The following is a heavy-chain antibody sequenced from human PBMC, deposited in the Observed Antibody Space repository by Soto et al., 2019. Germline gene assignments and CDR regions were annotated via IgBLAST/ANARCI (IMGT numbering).Heavy chain of an antibody. Sequence: ASVKVSCKASGYTFTSYGISWVRQAPGQGLEWMGWISAYNGNTNYAQKLQGRVTMTTDTSTSTAYMELRSLRSDDTAVYYCARGATMVRGVIIRRAFDIWGQGTIVTVSS. CDR3: ARGATMVRGVIIRRAFDI. CDR1: GYTFTSYG. CDR2: ISAYNGNT. V-gene: IGHV1-18*04. D-gene: IGHD3-10*01. J-gene: IGHJ3*02.